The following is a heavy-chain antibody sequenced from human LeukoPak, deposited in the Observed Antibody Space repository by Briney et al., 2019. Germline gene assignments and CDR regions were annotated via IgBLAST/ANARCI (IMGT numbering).Heavy chain of an antibody. V-gene: IGHV3-64*01. Sequence: PGRSLRLSCAASGFTFSSYAMHWVRQAPGKGLEYVSAISSNGGSTYYANSVKGRFTISRDNSKNTLYLQMGSLRAEDMAVYYCARTIAARRDAYYYMDVWGKGTTVTVSS. CDR3: ARTIAARRDAYYYMDV. D-gene: IGHD6-6*01. CDR2: ISSNGGST. CDR1: GFTFSSYA. J-gene: IGHJ6*03.